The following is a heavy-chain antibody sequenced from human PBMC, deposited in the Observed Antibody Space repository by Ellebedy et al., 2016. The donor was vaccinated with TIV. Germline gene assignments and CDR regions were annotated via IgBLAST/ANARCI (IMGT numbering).Heavy chain of an antibody. CDR1: GFTFSSYA. V-gene: IGHV3-23*01. CDR2: ISHTGSRT. CDR3: AKGRGGGSDSSAPRYYFDY. Sequence: GESLKISCAASGFTFSSYAMSWVRQAPGKGLEWVSTISHTGSRTYYTNSVEGRFIISRDNSKRTLYLQMNSLRAEDTALYYCAKGRGGGSDSSAPRYYFDYWGLGTLVTVSS. D-gene: IGHD3-22*01. J-gene: IGHJ4*02.